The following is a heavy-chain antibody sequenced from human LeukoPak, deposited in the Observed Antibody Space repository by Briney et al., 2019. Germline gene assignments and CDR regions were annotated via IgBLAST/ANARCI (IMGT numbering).Heavy chain of an antibody. J-gene: IGHJ4*02. D-gene: IGHD2-21*02. CDR2: ISAYKGNT. CDR3: ARVGAYCGGDCYLFDY. V-gene: IGHV1-18*01. Sequence: ASVKVSCKASGYTFTSYGISWVRQAPGQGLEWMGWISAYKGNTNYAQTLQGRVTMTTDTSTSTAYMELRSLRSDDTAVYYCARVGAYCGGDCYLFDYWGQGTLVTVSS. CDR1: GYTFTSYG.